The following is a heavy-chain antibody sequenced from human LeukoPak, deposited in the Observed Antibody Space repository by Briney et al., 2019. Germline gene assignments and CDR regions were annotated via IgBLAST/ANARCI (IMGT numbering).Heavy chain of an antibody. CDR2: IYTSGST. CDR3: AREANVDTAMVGYYFDY. Sequence: SETLSLTCTVSGGSISSGSYYWSWIRQPAGKGLEWTGRIYTSGSTNYNPSLKSRVTISVDTSKNQLSLKLSSVTAADTAVYYCAREANVDTAMVGYYFDYWGQGTLVTVSS. CDR1: GGSISSGSYY. V-gene: IGHV4-61*02. J-gene: IGHJ4*02. D-gene: IGHD5-18*01.